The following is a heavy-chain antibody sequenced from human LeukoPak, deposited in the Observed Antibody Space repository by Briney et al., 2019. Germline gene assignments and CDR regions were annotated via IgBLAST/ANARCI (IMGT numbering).Heavy chain of an antibody. CDR2: ISSSGSTI. D-gene: IGHD3-22*01. CDR1: GFIFSSHG. Sequence: PGGSLRLSCAASGFIFSSHGMNWVRQAPGKGLEWVSYISSSGSTIYYADSVKGRFTISRDNAKNSLYLQMNSLRAEDTAVYYCARDRYYYDSSGYSYFDYWGQGTLVTVSS. J-gene: IGHJ4*02. CDR3: ARDRYYYDSSGYSYFDY. V-gene: IGHV3-48*04.